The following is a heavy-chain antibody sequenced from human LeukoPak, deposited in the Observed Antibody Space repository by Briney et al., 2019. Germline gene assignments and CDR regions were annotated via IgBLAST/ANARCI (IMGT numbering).Heavy chain of an antibody. CDR3: ARVSPARSIASDY. CDR1: GGSISSGGYC. Sequence: SQTLSLTCTVSGGSISSGGYCWSWIRQHPGKGLEWIGYIYYSGSTYYNPSLKSRVTISVDTSKNQFSLKLSSVTAADTAVYYCARVSPARSIASDYWGQGTLVTVSS. V-gene: IGHV4-31*03. CDR2: IYYSGST. D-gene: IGHD3-22*01. J-gene: IGHJ4*02.